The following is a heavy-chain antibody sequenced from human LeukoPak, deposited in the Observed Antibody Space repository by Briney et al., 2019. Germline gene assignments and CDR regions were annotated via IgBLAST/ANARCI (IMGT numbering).Heavy chain of an antibody. CDR3: ARAVAVAGNLYYYGMDV. J-gene: IGHJ6*02. D-gene: IGHD6-19*01. CDR1: GYTFTSYY. Sequence: VASVKVSCKASGYTFTSYYMHWVRQAPGQGLEWMGIINPSGGSTSYAQKFQGRVTMTRGTSTSTVYMELSSLRSEDTAVYYCARAVAVAGNLYYYGMDVWGQGTTVTVSS. V-gene: IGHV1-46*01. CDR2: INPSGGST.